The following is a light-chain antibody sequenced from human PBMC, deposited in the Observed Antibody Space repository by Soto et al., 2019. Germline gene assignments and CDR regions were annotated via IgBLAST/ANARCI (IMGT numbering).Light chain of an antibody. Sequence: DVQLTQSPSFMSLSAGDRVTITCRASQGISSSLAWYQQKPGKAPKLLIYSASTLQSGVPSRFSGGFSGTEFTLTISSLQPEDFATYYCQQLYRYPITFGQGTRLEIK. J-gene: IGKJ5*01. CDR3: QQLYRYPIT. CDR1: QGISSS. V-gene: IGKV1-9*01. CDR2: SAS.